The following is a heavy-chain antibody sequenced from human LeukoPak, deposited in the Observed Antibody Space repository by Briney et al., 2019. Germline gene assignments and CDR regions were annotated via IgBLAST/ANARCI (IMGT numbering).Heavy chain of an antibody. Sequence: SETLSLTCTVSGGSISSYFWSWIRQPPGKELEWIGYIYYSGSTNYNPSLKSRVTISVDTSKNQFSLKLSSVTAADTAVYYCARGGGGQYYFDYWGPGTLVTVSS. CDR1: GGSISSYF. V-gene: IGHV4-59*01. CDR2: IYYSGST. J-gene: IGHJ4*02. CDR3: ARGGGGQYYFDY. D-gene: IGHD3-16*01.